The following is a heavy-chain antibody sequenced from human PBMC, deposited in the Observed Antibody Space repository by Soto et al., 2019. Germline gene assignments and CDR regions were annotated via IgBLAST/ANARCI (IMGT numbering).Heavy chain of an antibody. Sequence: ASVKVSCKASGYSFTSYYMHWVRQAPGQGLEWMGIINPSGGSTSYAQKFQGRVTMTRDTSTSTVCMELSSLRSEDTAVYYCARDVAAAPNAFDIWGQGTMVTVSS. CDR1: GYSFTSYY. J-gene: IGHJ3*02. D-gene: IGHD6-13*01. CDR2: INPSGGST. CDR3: ARDVAAAPNAFDI. V-gene: IGHV1-46*03.